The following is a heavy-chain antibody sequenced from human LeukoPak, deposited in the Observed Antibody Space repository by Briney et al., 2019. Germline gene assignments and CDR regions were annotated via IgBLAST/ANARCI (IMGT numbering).Heavy chain of an antibody. D-gene: IGHD2-8*02. CDR3: ATSTLIPGTATYFDY. CDR2: VYPEDSQA. Sequence: GESLKISCKASGYNFNTYWIIWVRQMPGKGLEWMGIVYPEDSQAIYSPSFQGQVSISADKSIGTAYLQWISLQASDTAMYYCATSTLIPGTATYFDYWGQGTLVTVSS. V-gene: IGHV5-51*01. J-gene: IGHJ4*02. CDR1: GYNFNTYW.